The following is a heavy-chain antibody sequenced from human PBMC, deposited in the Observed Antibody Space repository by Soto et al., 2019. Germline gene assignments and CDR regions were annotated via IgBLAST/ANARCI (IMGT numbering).Heavy chain of an antibody. CDR3: AKGGTSYNWFDP. D-gene: IGHD2-8*01. V-gene: IGHV3-11*01. CDR2: IDTSGTKI. CDR1: GYTFSDYY. Sequence: GGSLRLSCAASGYTFSDYYMSWIRQAPGKGLEWISYIDTSGTKIYYADSVKGRFTISIDNSKNTLYLQMNSLRAEDTAVYYCAKGGTSYNWFDPWGQGTLVTVSS. J-gene: IGHJ5*02.